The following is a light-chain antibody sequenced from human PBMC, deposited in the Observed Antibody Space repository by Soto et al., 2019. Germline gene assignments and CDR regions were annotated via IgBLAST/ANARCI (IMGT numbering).Light chain of an antibody. V-gene: IGKV1-39*01. CDR1: QRINIY. Sequence: DIKMTQSPSSLSTSIGAIVPINCRASQRINIYLNWYRQKPGKAPEILIYSASNLQSGVPSRFSGSGSGTDFTLTISGLQSEDFATYYCQQSFSTPTFGQGTRLEIK. CDR3: QQSFSTPT. CDR2: SAS. J-gene: IGKJ5*01.